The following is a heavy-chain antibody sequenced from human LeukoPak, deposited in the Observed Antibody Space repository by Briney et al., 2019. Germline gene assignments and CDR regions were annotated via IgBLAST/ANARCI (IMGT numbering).Heavy chain of an antibody. D-gene: IGHD4-17*01. CDR2: IDPSDSYT. CDR1: GYSFPSYW. Sequence: GESLKISCKGSGYSFPSYWITWVRQMPGKGLEWMGRIDPSDSYTDYSPSFQGHVIMSVDKSISTAYLQWSSLKASDTAMYYCARPTTGGFLDYWGQGTLVTVSS. J-gene: IGHJ4*02. V-gene: IGHV5-10-1*01. CDR3: ARPTTGGFLDY.